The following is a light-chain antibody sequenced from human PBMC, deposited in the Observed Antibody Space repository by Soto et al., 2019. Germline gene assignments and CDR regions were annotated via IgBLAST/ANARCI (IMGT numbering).Light chain of an antibody. V-gene: IGKV3-15*01. CDR3: QQYSNWPRT. Sequence: EIVMTQSPDTLSVSPGERATLSCRASQSVSSNLAWYQQKPGQAPRPLIYGASTRATGVPARFSGSGSGTEFTLTISSLQSGDFAVYYCQQYSNWPRTFGGGTKVEIK. CDR2: GAS. CDR1: QSVSSN. J-gene: IGKJ4*01.